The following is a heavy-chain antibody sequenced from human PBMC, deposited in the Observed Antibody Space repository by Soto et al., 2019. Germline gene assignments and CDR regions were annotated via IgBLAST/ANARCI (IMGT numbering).Heavy chain of an antibody. CDR1: GFTFSSYA. CDR2: ISGSGGST. D-gene: IGHD3-10*01. Sequence: EGSLRLSCAASGFTFSSYAMSWVRQAPGKGLEWVSAISGSGGSTYYADSVKGRFTISRDNSKNTLYLQMNSLRAEDTAVYYCAKDQLEYYYGSGSYYSYWGQGTLVTVSS. V-gene: IGHV3-23*01. J-gene: IGHJ4*02. CDR3: AKDQLEYYYGSGSYYSY.